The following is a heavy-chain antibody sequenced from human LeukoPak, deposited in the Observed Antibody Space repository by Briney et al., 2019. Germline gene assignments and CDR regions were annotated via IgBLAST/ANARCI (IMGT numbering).Heavy chain of an antibody. CDR3: ARIEVGSSSWYPPFDY. D-gene: IGHD6-13*01. CDR2: ISSSSSTI. CDR1: GFTFSSYS. J-gene: IGHJ4*02. Sequence: GGSLRLSCAASGFTFSSYSMNWVRQAPGKGLEWVSYISSSSSTIYYADSVKGRFTISRDSAKNSLYLQMNSLRAEDTAVYYCARIEVGSSSWYPPFDYWGQGTLVTVSS. V-gene: IGHV3-48*01.